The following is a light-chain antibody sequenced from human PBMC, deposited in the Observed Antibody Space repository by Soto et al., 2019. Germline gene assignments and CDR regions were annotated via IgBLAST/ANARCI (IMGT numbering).Light chain of an antibody. CDR3: QSYDSSLSVEV. CDR2: GNS. J-gene: IGLJ2*01. CDR1: SSNIGAGYD. V-gene: IGLV1-40*01. Sequence: QSVLTQPPSVSGAPGQRVTISCTGSSSNIGAGYDVHWYQQLPGTAHKLLLYGNSNRPSGVHDRFSGSKSGTSASLAITGRQAEDEADYYCQSYDSSLSVEVFGGGTKLTVL.